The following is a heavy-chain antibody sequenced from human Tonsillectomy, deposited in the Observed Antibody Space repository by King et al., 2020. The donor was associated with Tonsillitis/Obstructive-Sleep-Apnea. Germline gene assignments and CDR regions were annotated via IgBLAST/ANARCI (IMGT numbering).Heavy chain of an antibody. D-gene: IGHD1-26*01. CDR2: INHSGST. V-gene: IGHV4-34*01. Sequence: VQLQQWGAGLLKPSETLSLTCAVYGGSFSGYYWSWIRQPPGKGLEWIGEINHSGSTNYNPSLQSRITISVDTSKNQFSLKLSSVTAADTAVYYCASRIGSYSDYWGQGTLVTVSS. CDR1: GGSFSGYY. CDR3: ASRIGSYSDY. J-gene: IGHJ4*02.